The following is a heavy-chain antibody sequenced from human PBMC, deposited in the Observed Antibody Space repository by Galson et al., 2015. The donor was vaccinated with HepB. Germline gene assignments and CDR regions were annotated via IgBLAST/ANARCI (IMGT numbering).Heavy chain of an antibody. V-gene: IGHV3-9*01. J-gene: IGHJ3*02. D-gene: IGHD2-2*02. CDR2: ISWNRGSI. CDR1: GFIFDDYA. CDR3: ARVNTPDDAFDI. Sequence: SLRLSCAASGFIFDDYAMHWVRQAPGKGLEWVSGISWNRGSIDYADSVKGRFTISRDNAKNSLYLQMNSLRAEDTAVYYCARVNTPDDAFDIWGQGTMVTVSS.